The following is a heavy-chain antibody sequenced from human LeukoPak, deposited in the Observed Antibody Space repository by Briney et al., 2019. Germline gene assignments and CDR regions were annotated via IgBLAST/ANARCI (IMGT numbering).Heavy chain of an antibody. CDR3: AKGIFTYCGGDCYPFDF. D-gene: IGHD2-21*02. Sequence: PGGSLRLSCAASGFTFSNYAMSWVRQAPGKGLEWVSTVSGSGGSTYYADSVKGRFTISRDNSKNTLYLQMNSLRAEDTAVYYCAKGIFTYCGGDCYPFDFSGQGTLVTVSS. CDR2: VSGSGGST. CDR1: GFTFSNYA. J-gene: IGHJ4*02. V-gene: IGHV3-23*01.